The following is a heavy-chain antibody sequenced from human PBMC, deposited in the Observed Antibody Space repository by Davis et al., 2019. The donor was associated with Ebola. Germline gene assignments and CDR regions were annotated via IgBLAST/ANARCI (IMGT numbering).Heavy chain of an antibody. Sequence: PGGSLRLSCAASGFTFSSYSMNWVRQAPGKGLEWVSSISSSSSYIYYADSVRGRFTISRDNAKNSLYLQMNSLRAEDTAVYYCARSEYCSGGSCYALFDYWGQGTLVTVSS. CDR1: GFTFSSYS. CDR2: ISSSSSYI. J-gene: IGHJ4*02. D-gene: IGHD2-15*01. V-gene: IGHV3-21*01. CDR3: ARSEYCSGGSCYALFDY.